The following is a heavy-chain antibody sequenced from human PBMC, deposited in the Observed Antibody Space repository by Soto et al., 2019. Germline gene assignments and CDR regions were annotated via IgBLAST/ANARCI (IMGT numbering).Heavy chain of an antibody. CDR1: GYTFTSYY. J-gene: IGHJ6*02. CDR3: ARDGAYCGGDCYSPHYYYYGMDV. Sequence: QVQLVQSGAEVKKPGASVKVSCKASGYTFTSYYMHWVRQAPGQGLEWMGIINPSGGSTSYAQKFQGRVTMTRDTSTSTVYMELSSLRSEDTAVYYCARDGAYCGGDCYSPHYYYYGMDVWGQGTTVTVSS. CDR2: INPSGGST. D-gene: IGHD2-21*02. V-gene: IGHV1-46*01.